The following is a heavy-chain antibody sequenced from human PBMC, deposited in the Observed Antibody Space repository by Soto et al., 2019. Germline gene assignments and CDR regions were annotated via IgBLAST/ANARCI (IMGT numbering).Heavy chain of an antibody. CDR3: ARGRDEGFGEPYAFDI. V-gene: IGHV1-2*04. CDR1: GYTFTGYY. J-gene: IGHJ3*02. D-gene: IGHD3-10*01. Sequence: ASVKVSCTASGYTFTGYYMHWVRQAPGQGLEWMGWINPNSGGTNYAQKFQGWVTMTRDTSISTAYMELSRLRSDDTAVYYCARGRDEGFGEPYAFDIWGQGTMVTVSS. CDR2: INPNSGGT.